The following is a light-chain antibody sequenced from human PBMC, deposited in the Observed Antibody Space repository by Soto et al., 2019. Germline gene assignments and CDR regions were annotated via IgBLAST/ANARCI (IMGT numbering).Light chain of an antibody. CDR3: QQYGSSPPIT. Sequence: EIVLTRSPGTLSLSPGERATLSCRASQSVSSSYLAWYQQKPGQAPRLLIYGASSRATGIPDRFSGSGSGTDFTLTISRLEPEDFAVYYCQQYGSSPPITFGQGTLLEI. CDR2: GAS. V-gene: IGKV3-20*01. J-gene: IGKJ5*01. CDR1: QSVSSSY.